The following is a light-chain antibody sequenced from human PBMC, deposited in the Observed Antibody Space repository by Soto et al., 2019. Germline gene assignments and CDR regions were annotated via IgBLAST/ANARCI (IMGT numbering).Light chain of an antibody. CDR3: QQYSSSSVNT. CDR1: QSVSTF. Sequence: DIQMTQSPSTLSASVGDTVTISCRASQSVSTFLAWYQQKPGKATKVLIYRKSILQSGVPSRFSGSGSETEFTLTISSLQPDDFATYYCQQYSSSSVNTFGQGTKVE. V-gene: IGKV1-5*03. J-gene: IGKJ2*01. CDR2: RKS.